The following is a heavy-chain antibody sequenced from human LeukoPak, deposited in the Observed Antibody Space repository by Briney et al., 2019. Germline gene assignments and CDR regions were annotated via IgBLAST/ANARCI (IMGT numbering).Heavy chain of an antibody. D-gene: IGHD2-21*01. CDR1: GASVSTSGYY. CDR2: MYYSGST. CDR3: ARLRSYIPGKYYYMDV. Sequence: SETLSLTCTVSGASVSTSGYYWGWIRQPPGKGLEWIGNMYYSGSTYYNPSLKSRVTISVDTSKNQFSLKLSSVTAADTAVYYCARLRSYIPGKYYYMDVWGKGTTVTVSS. J-gene: IGHJ6*03. V-gene: IGHV4-39*01.